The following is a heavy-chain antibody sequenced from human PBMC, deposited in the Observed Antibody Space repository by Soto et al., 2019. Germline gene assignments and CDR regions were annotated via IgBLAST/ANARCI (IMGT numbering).Heavy chain of an antibody. CDR3: ASGSTNDYGDYDDAFDI. Sequence: SETLSLXCAVYGVSFSGYYWSWIRQPPGKGLEWIGEINHSGSTNYNPSLKSRVTISVDTSKNQFSLKLSSVTAADTAVYYCASGSTNDYGDYDDAFDIWGQGTMVTVSS. CDR1: GVSFSGYY. V-gene: IGHV4-34*01. CDR2: INHSGST. D-gene: IGHD4-17*01. J-gene: IGHJ3*02.